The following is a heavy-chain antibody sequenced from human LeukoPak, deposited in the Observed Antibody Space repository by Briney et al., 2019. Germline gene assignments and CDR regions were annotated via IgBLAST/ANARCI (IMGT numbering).Heavy chain of an antibody. V-gene: IGHV4-34*01. CDR3: ASGLSY. CDR2: INHSGST. CDR1: GGSFSGYY. Sequence: SETLSLTCAVYGGSFSGYYWSWIRQPPGKGLEWIGEINHSGSTNYNPSLKSRVTISVDTSKNQFSLKLSSVTAADTAVYYCASGLSYWGQGTLVTVSS. J-gene: IGHJ4*02.